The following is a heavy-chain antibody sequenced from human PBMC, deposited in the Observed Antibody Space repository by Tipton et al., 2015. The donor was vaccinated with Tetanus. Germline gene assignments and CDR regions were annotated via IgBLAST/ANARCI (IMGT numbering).Heavy chain of an antibody. CDR3: ARDRITMVRGVNRWFDP. J-gene: IGHJ5*02. V-gene: IGHV4-61*01. D-gene: IGHD3-10*01. Sequence: TLSLTCTVSGGSVSSGSYYWSWIRQPPGKGLEWIGYIYYGGSTNYNPSLKSRVTISVDTSKNQFSLKLSSVTAADTAVYYCARDRITMVRGVNRWFDPWGQGTLVTVSS. CDR1: GGSVSSGSYY. CDR2: IYYGGST.